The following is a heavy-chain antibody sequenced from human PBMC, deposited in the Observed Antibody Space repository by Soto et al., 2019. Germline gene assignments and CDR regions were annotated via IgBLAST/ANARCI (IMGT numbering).Heavy chain of an antibody. CDR1: GYTFTTYG. D-gene: IGHD1-26*01. CDR2: ISAYNANT. J-gene: IGHJ4*02. V-gene: IGHV1-18*01. CDR3: ARGRYLDY. Sequence: QVHLVQSGAEVKKPGASVKVSCKASGYTFTTYGIAWVRQAPGQGLEWMGWISAYNANTDYAQRLQGRVTITTDTSTSTAHMELRSLRSDDTAVYYCARGRYLDYWGQGPLVTVSS.